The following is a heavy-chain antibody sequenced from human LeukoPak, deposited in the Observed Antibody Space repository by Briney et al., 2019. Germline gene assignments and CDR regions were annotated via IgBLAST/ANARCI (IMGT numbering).Heavy chain of an antibody. J-gene: IGHJ5*02. V-gene: IGHV1-2*02. CDR2: INPNSGGT. CDR3: ARERYSSSLNWFDP. CDR1: GYTFTGYY. Sequence: ASVTVSCKASGYTFTGYYMHWVRQAPGQGLEWMGWINPNSGGTNYAQKFQGRVTMTRDTSISTAYMELSRLRSDDTAVYYCARERYSSSLNWFDPWGQGTLVTVSS. D-gene: IGHD6-13*01.